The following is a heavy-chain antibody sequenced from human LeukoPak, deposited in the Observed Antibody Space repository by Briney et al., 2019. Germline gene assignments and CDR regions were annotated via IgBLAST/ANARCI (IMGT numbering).Heavy chain of an antibody. V-gene: IGHV1-18*01. D-gene: IGHD4-17*01. J-gene: IGHJ4*02. CDR3: ARVRHGDSYYFDY. Sequence: GASVKVSCKASGYTFTSYGISWVRQAPGQGLEWMGWISAYNGNTNYAQKLQGRVTMTTDTSTSTAYIELRSLRSDDTAVYYCARVRHGDSYYFDYWGQGTLVTVSS. CDR2: ISAYNGNT. CDR1: GYTFTSYG.